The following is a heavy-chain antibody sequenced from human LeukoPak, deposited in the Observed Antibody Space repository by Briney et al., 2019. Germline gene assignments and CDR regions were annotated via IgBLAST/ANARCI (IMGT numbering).Heavy chain of an antibody. Sequence: RSETLSLTCAVYGGSFSGYYWSWIRQPPGKGLEWIGEINHSGSTNYNPSLKSRVTISVDTSKNQFSLKLSSVTAADTAVYYCARAPTSGYDWMDYWGQGTLVTVSS. CDR3: ARAPTSGYDWMDY. CDR2: INHSGST. V-gene: IGHV4-34*01. CDR1: GGSFSGYY. D-gene: IGHD5-12*01. J-gene: IGHJ4*02.